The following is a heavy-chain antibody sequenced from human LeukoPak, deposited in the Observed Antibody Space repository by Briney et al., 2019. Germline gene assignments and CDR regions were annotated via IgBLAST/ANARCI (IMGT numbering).Heavy chain of an antibody. V-gene: IGHV4-59*08. Sequence: SETLSLTCSVSGDSVSSFYWNWIRQSPGTGLEWIGNIHYSGNSNYNPSLKSRVTMSIDTSRNQFFLKLNSVTAADTAVYYCVLAPNSNWFDFWGQGTQVTVSS. CDR1: GDSVSSFY. J-gene: IGHJ5*01. CDR3: VLAPNSNWFDF. CDR2: IHYSGNS. D-gene: IGHD2-8*01.